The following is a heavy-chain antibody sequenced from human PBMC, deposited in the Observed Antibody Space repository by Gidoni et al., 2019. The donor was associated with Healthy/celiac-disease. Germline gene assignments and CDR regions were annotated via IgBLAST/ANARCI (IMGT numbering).Heavy chain of an antibody. CDR1: GGTFSSDT. V-gene: IGHV1-69*08. CDR3: ARDRTTSYYYYGMDV. CDR2: IIHILGIA. Sequence: QVQLVQSGAEVKKPGSSVKVSCKASGGTFSSDTISWVRQAPGQGLEWMGRIIHILGIANDAQKFQGRVKMTADKSTSTADRELSSRRSEDTAVYYCARDRTTSYYYYGMDVWGQGTTVTVSS. J-gene: IGHJ6*02. D-gene: IGHD1-7*01.